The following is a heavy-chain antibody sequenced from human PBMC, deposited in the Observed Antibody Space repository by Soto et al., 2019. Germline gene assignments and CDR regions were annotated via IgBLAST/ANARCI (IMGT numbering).Heavy chain of an antibody. J-gene: IGHJ4*02. Sequence: QVQLVESGGGVVQPGRSLRLSCAASGFTFSSYGMHWVRQAPGKGLEWVAVISYDGSNKYYADSVKGRFTISRDNSKNTLYLQMNSLRAEDTAVYYCAKERKNYWGQGTLVTVSS. CDR1: GFTFSSYG. V-gene: IGHV3-30*18. CDR3: AKERKNY. CDR2: ISYDGSNK.